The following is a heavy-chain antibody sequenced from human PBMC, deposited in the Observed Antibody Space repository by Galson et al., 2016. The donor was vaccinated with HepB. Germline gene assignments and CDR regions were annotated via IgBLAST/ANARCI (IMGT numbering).Heavy chain of an antibody. CDR2: IFYTGST. V-gene: IGHV4-31*03. CDR3: ARAILDSSGYYPTRNWFDL. CDR1: GGSIRSGEYF. J-gene: IGHJ5*02. Sequence: LSLTCTVSGGSIRSGEYFWSWIRQHPGKGLEWIGFIFYTGSTYYNPSLKSRLYISIDTSENQFSLRLSSVTAADTAVYFCARAILDSSGYYPTRNWFDLWGQGTPVTVSS. D-gene: IGHD3-22*01.